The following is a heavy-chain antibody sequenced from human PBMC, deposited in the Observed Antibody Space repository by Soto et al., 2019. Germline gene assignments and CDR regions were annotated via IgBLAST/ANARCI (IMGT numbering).Heavy chain of an antibody. CDR2: LSHSGRT. J-gene: IGHJ4*02. Sequence: XTLSLTCAVSGXSISSDSYWGWMLQSPVKWLELIGTLSHSGRTFYNPSLKSRVTISADTTKNQFSLSLTSVTAEDTAVYYCGHLKTDTEVTPAPPLFDSWGQGTLGTVSS. CDR1: GXSISSDSY. CDR3: GHLKTDTEVTPAPPLFDS. D-gene: IGHD2-2*01. V-gene: IGHV4-38-2*01.